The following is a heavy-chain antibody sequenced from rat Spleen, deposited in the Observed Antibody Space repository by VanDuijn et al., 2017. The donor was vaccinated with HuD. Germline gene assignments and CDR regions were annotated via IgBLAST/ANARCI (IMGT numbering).Heavy chain of an antibody. D-gene: IGHD1-10*01. CDR3: ARSRYNNYVMDA. Sequence: EVQLQESGPGLVKPSQSLSLTCSVTAYSIISSYRWNWIRKFPGNKLEWMGHLNSAGTTNYNTSLKSRISITRDTSKNQFFLQVNSVSTEDTATYYCARSRYNNYVMDAWGQGASVTVSA. J-gene: IGHJ4*01. CDR2: LNSAGTT. V-gene: IGHV3-3*01. CDR1: AYSIISSYR.